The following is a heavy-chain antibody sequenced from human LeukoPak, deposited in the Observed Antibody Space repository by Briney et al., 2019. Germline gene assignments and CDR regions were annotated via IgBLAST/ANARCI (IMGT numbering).Heavy chain of an antibody. J-gene: IGHJ3*02. CDR1: GGSISSGDYY. D-gene: IGHD3-22*01. CDR3: ATHSSGYDSGNDAFDI. CDR2: IYYSGGT. Sequence: PSETLSLTCTVSGGSISSGDYYWSWIRQPPGKGLEWIGYIYYSGGTYYNPSLKSRVTISVDTSKNRFSLKLSSVTAADTAVYYCATHSSGYDSGNDAFDIWGQGTMVTVSS. V-gene: IGHV4-30-4*08.